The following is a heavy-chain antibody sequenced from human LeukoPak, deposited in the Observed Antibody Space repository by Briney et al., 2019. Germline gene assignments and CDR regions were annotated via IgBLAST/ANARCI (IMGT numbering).Heavy chain of an antibody. V-gene: IGHV6-1*01. CDR1: GDSVSSNSAA. Sequence: SQTLSLTCAISGDSVSSNSAAWNWIRQSPSRGLEWLGRTYYRSKWYNDYAVSVKSRITINPDTSKNQFSLQLSSVTPGDTAVYYCARHRYCTNGVCYLVPRAFDPWGQGTLVTVSS. CDR3: ARHRYCTNGVCYLVPRAFDP. D-gene: IGHD2-8*01. CDR2: TYYRSKWYN. J-gene: IGHJ5*02.